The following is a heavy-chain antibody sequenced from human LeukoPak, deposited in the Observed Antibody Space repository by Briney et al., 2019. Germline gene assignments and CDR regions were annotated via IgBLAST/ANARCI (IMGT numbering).Heavy chain of an antibody. D-gene: IGHD6-6*01. CDR2: ISSSGSTI. CDR1: GFTFSDYY. Sequence: GGSLRLSCEASGFTFSDYYMSWIRQAPGKGLEWVSYISSSGSTIYYADSVKGRFTISRGNAKNSLYLQMNSLRAEDTAVYYCARGDIAARHLDYWGEGTLVTVSS. J-gene: IGHJ4*02. V-gene: IGHV3-11*01. CDR3: ARGDIAARHLDY.